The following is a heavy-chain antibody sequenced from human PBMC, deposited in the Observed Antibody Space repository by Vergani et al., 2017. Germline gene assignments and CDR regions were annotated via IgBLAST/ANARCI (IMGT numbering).Heavy chain of an antibody. CDR1: GYSLTELT. CDR3: ALVTDYYDSRGYYLDY. CDR2: FDPEHGEV. D-gene: IGHD3-22*01. Sequence: QVQLVQSGSEVRKPGASVKVSCQVSGYSLTELTIHWVRQAPGKGLEWMGGFDPEHGEVTFAHHIQGRVTMTEDRTTDTAYMEVSSLRPEDTGLYYCALVTDYYDSRGYYLDYWGQGTLGTVSS. V-gene: IGHV1-24*01. J-gene: IGHJ4*02.